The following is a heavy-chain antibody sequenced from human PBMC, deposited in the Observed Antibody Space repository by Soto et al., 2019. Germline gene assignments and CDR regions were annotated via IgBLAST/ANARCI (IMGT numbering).Heavy chain of an antibody. CDR1: GGSISSYY. V-gene: IGHV4-59*08. CDR2: VHHSWGS. Sequence: QVQLQESGPGLVKPSETLSLSCTVSGGSISSYYWSWFRQSPGKRMEWIGYVHHSWGSSYNPSLQTSVAISLATSKSQFSLKVTSVTATDTAVYYCARQGFGPLHGLVDVWGQGTTVTVSS. D-gene: IGHD3-10*01. CDR3: ARQGFGPLHGLVDV. J-gene: IGHJ6*02.